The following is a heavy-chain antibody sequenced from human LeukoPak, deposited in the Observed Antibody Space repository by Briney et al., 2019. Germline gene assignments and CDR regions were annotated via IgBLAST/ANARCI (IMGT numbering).Heavy chain of an antibody. CDR3: ADSSNYRAYDY. V-gene: IGHV3-21*01. CDR1: GFTFSSYS. Sequence: GGSLRLSCAASGFTFSSYSMNWVRQAPGKGLEWVSSISRNSDYLYYADSVQGRFTISRDNAKNSLYLQMNSLRAEDTAVYYCADSSNYRAYDYWGQGTQVTVSS. D-gene: IGHD3-22*01. J-gene: IGHJ4*02. CDR2: ISRNSDYL.